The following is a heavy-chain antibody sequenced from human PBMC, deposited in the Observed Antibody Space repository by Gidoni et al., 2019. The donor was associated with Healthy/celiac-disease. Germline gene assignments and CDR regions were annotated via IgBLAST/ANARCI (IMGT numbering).Heavy chain of an antibody. J-gene: IGHJ4*02. D-gene: IGHD1-1*01. Sequence: EVPLLESGGGLVQPGGSLRHASAASGFPFSSYAMSWVRQAPGKGLEWVSAISGSGGSTYYADSVKGRFTISRDNSKNTLYLQMNSLRAEDTAVYYCAKRGGREPYYFDYWGQGTLVTVSS. CDR1: GFPFSSYA. CDR3: AKRGGREPYYFDY. CDR2: ISGSGGST. V-gene: IGHV3-23*01.